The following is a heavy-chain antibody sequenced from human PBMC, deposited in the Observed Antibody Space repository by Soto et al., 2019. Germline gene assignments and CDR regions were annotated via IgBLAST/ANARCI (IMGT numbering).Heavy chain of an antibody. J-gene: IGHJ4*02. Sequence: GGSLRLSCAASGFIFSNYVMHWVRQAPGKGLEWVAVISYDGNSKHYADSVKGRFTISRDNSKSTLYVQMNSLRAEDTAVYYCARSYCGDDCALDHWGQGTLVTVS. V-gene: IGHV3-30-3*01. D-gene: IGHD2-21*02. CDR2: ISYDGNSK. CDR3: ARSYCGDDCALDH. CDR1: GFIFSNYV.